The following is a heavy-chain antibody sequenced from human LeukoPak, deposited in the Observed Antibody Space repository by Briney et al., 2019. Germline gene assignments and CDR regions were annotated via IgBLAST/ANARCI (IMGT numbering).Heavy chain of an antibody. D-gene: IGHD1-26*01. Sequence: GGSLRLSCVGSGFTFSNHWMIWVRQAPGKGLEWVSSIDSYNSIYYADSLKGRFTISRDNAKNSLYLQMNSLRAEDTAIYYCARYASFKYSGTYYYDYWGQGTLVSVSS. CDR2: IDSYNSI. J-gene: IGHJ4*02. CDR1: GFTFSNHW. CDR3: ARYASFKYSGTYYYDY. V-gene: IGHV3-69-1*02.